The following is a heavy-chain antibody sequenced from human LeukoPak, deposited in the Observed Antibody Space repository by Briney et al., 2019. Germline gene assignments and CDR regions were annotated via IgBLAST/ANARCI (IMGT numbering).Heavy chain of an antibody. CDR2: INHSGST. CDR3: ARRIEAYYDILTGKLNWFDP. CDR1: GGSFSGYY. D-gene: IGHD3-9*01. Sequence: SETLSLTCAVYGGSFSGYYWSWIRQPPGKGLEWIGEINHSGSTNYNPSLKSRVTISVDTSKNQFSLKLSSVTAADTAVYYCARRIEAYYDILTGKLNWFDPWGQGTLVTVSS. J-gene: IGHJ5*02. V-gene: IGHV4-34*01.